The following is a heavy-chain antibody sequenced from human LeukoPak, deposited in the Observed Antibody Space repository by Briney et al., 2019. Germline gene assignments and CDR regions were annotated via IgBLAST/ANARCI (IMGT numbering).Heavy chain of an antibody. CDR1: GYTFSSYG. CDR3: ARDQYDSVWDSHRPYFDY. CDR2: TSVYNGNT. D-gene: IGHD3-16*02. J-gene: IGHJ4*02. Sequence: GTAVKVSCNASGYTFSSYGISWVRQAPGQGLEWMGWTSVYNGNTKYAQKFQGRVTMTTDTFTSTAYMEVTSLRSDDTAVYYCARDQYDSVWDSHRPYFDYWGQGTLVTVSS. V-gene: IGHV1-18*01.